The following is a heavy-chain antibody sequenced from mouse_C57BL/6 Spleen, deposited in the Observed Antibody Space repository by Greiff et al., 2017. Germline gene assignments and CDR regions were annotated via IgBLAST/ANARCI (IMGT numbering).Heavy chain of an antibody. CDR3: ARITTVVAGFDY. D-gene: IGHD1-1*01. J-gene: IGHJ2*01. Sequence: EVQRVESGPGLVKPSQSLSLTCSVTGYSITSGYYWNWIRQFPGNKLEWMGYISYDGSNNYNPSLKNRISITRDTSKNQFFLKLNSVTTEDTATYYCARITTVVAGFDYWGQGTTLTVSS. CDR1: GYSITSGYY. CDR2: ISYDGSN. V-gene: IGHV3-6*01.